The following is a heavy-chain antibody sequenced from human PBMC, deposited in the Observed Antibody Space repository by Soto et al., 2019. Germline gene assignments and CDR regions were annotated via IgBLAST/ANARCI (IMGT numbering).Heavy chain of an antibody. J-gene: IGHJ6*02. Sequence: EASVKVSCKASGGTFSSYAISWVRQAPGQGLGWMGGIIPIFGTANYAQKFQGRVTITADKSTSTAYMELSSLRSEDTAVYYCARAGDYSKTHYYYGMDVWGQGTTVTVSS. V-gene: IGHV1-69*06. D-gene: IGHD4-4*01. CDR1: GGTFSSYA. CDR2: IIPIFGTA. CDR3: ARAGDYSKTHYYYGMDV.